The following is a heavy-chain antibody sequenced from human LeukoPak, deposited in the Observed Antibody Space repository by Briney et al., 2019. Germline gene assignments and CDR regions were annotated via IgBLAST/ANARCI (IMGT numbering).Heavy chain of an antibody. V-gene: IGHV1-2*02. CDR2: INPNSGGT. D-gene: IGHD3-3*01. Sequence: ASVKVSCKASGYTFTGYYMHWVRQAPGQGLEWMGWINPNSGGTNYAQKFQGRVTMTRDTSISTAYMELSRLRSGDTAVYYCARIPEYYDFWSGPESDYWGQGTLVTVSS. CDR1: GYTFTGYY. CDR3: ARIPEYYDFWSGPESDY. J-gene: IGHJ4*02.